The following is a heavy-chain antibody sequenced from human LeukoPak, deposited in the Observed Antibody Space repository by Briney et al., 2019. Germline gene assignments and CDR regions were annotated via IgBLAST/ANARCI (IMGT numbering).Heavy chain of an antibody. CDR3: ARGPYSYDSSGAFDI. V-gene: IGHV4-59*10. D-gene: IGHD3-22*01. Sequence: SETLSLTCAVYGGSFSDYYWSWIRQPAGKGLEWIGRISSSGSTNYNPSLKSRVTISVDTSKNQFCLKLSSVTAADTAVYFCARGPYSYDSSGAFDIWGQGTMVTVSS. CDR2: ISSSGST. J-gene: IGHJ3*02. CDR1: GGSFSDYY.